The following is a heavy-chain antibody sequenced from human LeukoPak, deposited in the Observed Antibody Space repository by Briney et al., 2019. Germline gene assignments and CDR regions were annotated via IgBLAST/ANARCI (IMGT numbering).Heavy chain of an antibody. CDR3: VRDRGGLPVVY. D-gene: IGHD3-10*01. Sequence: GGSLRLSCAASGFTFSAYWMHWVRQIPGKGLVWVSHISSDGTTTTYADSVKGRFTISRDNARNTLFLQMKSLRAEDTAVYFCVRDRGGLPVVYWGQGSLVTVSP. CDR2: ISSDGTTT. J-gene: IGHJ4*02. CDR1: GFTFSAYW. V-gene: IGHV3-74*01.